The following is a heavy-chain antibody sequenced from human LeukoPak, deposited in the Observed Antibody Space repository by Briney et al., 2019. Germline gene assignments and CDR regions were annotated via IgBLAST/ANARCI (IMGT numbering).Heavy chain of an antibody. CDR3: AREARLGCSGGSFFKDAFDI. CDR2: INPNSGGT. J-gene: IGHJ3*02. V-gene: IGHV1-2*06. D-gene: IGHD2-15*01. Sequence: GASVKVSCKASGYTFTGYYMHWVRQAPGQGLEWMGRINPNSGGTNYAQKFQGRVTMTRDTSISTAYMELSRLRSDDTAVYYCAREARLGCSGGSFFKDAFDIWGQGTMVTVSS. CDR1: GYTFTGYY.